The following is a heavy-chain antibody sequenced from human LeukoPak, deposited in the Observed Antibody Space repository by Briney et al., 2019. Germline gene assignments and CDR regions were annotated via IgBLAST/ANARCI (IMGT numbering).Heavy chain of an antibody. Sequence: SETLSLTCAVYGGSFSGYYWSWIRQPPGKGLESIGEINHSGSTNYNPSLKSRVTISVDTSKNQFSLKLSSVTAADTAVYYCARGLFDRRREAGMNYWGQGTLVTVSS. CDR1: GGSFSGYY. CDR3: ARGLFDRRREAGMNY. J-gene: IGHJ4*02. D-gene: IGHD6-19*01. V-gene: IGHV4-34*01. CDR2: INHSGST.